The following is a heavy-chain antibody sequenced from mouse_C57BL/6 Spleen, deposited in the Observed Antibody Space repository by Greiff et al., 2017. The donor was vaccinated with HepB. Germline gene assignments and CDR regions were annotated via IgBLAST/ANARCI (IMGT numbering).Heavy chain of an antibody. J-gene: IGHJ1*03. V-gene: IGHV1-5*01. D-gene: IGHD2-3*01. CDR2: IYPGNSDT. CDR3: TRFDGYYDWYFDV. Sequence: VQLKQSGTVLARPGASVKMSCKTSGYTFTSYWMHWVKQRPGQGLEWIGAIYPGNSDTSYNQKFKGKAKLTAATSASTAYMELSSLTNEDSAVYYCTRFDGYYDWYFDVWGTGTTVTVSS. CDR1: GYTFTSYW.